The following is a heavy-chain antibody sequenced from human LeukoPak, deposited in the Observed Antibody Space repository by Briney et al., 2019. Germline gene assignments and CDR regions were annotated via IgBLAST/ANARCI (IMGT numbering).Heavy chain of an antibody. Sequence: PGGSLRLSCAASGFTFSSYAMSWVRQAPGKGLEWVSAISGSGGSTYYADSVKGRFTISRDNSKNTLYLQMNSLRAEDTAVYYCAKVVDGSYLIRAGAFDIWGQGTMVTVSS. CDR3: AKVVDGSYLIRAGAFDI. J-gene: IGHJ3*02. D-gene: IGHD1-26*01. V-gene: IGHV3-23*01. CDR2: ISGSGGST. CDR1: GFTFSSYA.